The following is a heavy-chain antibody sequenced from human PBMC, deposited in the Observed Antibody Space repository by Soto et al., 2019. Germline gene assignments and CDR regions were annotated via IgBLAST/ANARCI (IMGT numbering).Heavy chain of an antibody. Sequence: QVQLQQSGPGLVKPSQTLSLTCTVSGGSISSGDYYWNWILQHPEKGLEWIGSIHHRGNTYYSPSLESRISISIDTSKNQFSLRLSSVTAADTAVYYCAREGGSYDSGGFLIRGAFDVWGQGTTVTVSP. CDR2: IHHRGNT. D-gene: IGHD3-22*01. V-gene: IGHV4-31*03. J-gene: IGHJ3*01. CDR1: GGSISSGDYY. CDR3: AREGGSYDSGGFLIRGAFDV.